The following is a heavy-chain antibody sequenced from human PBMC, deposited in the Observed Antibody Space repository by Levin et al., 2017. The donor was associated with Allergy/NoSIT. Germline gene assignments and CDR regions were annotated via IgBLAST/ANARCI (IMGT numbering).Heavy chain of an antibody. D-gene: IGHD7-27*01. CDR3: VRDHNWGLDF. CDR1: GDSVSSYNAA. J-gene: IGHJ4*02. Sequence: SETLSLTCAISGDSVSSYNAAWNWIRQSPSRGLEWLGRTYYRSAWYNDYAASVRSRITINPDTSKNQFSLRLNSVNREDTAVYYCVRDHNWGLDFWGQGTLVTVSS. CDR2: TYYRSAWYN. V-gene: IGHV6-1*01.